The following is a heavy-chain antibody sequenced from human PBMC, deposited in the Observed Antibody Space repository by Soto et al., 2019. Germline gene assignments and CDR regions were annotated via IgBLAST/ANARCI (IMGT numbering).Heavy chain of an antibody. CDR3: ARVTHSSSSY. V-gene: IGHV4-31*03. CDR2: IYYSGST. Sequence: KTSETLSLTCTVSGGSISSGGYYWSWIRQHPGKGLEWIGYIYYSGSTYYNPSLKSRVTISVDTSKNQFSLKLSSVTAADTAVYYCARVTHSSSSYWGQGTLVTVSS. CDR1: GGSISSGGYY. J-gene: IGHJ4*02. D-gene: IGHD6-6*01.